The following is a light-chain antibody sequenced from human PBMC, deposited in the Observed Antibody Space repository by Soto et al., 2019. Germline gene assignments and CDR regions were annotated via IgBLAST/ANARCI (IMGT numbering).Light chain of an antibody. V-gene: IGLV2-14*01. CDR1: SSDVGSYNY. Sequence: QSVLTQPASVSGSPGQSITISCTGSSSDVGSYNYVSWYQQHPGKAPKLMIYEVTNRPSGVSNRFSGSKSGNTASLTISGLQAEDEADYYCSSYTNTITLIVFGSGTKLTVL. CDR2: EVT. J-gene: IGLJ1*01. CDR3: SSYTNTITLIV.